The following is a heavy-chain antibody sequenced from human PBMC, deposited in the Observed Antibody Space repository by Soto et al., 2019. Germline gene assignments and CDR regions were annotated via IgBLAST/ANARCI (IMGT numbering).Heavy chain of an antibody. D-gene: IGHD6-13*01. CDR2: IIPVFGSA. Sequence: QVQLVQSGAEAKKAGSSVKVSCKVSGGTFSSYFINWVRQAPGQGLEWVGGIIPVFGSASFAEKFQGRVTITADESTRTAYMELSSLRSDDTAVYYCARETPSAAAAYFFYGLDVWGQGTTVTVPS. CDR1: GGTFSSYF. J-gene: IGHJ6*02. CDR3: ARETPSAAAAYFFYGLDV. V-gene: IGHV1-69*01.